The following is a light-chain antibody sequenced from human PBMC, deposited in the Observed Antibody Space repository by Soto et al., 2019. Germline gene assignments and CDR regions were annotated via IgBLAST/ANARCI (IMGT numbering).Light chain of an antibody. J-gene: IGLJ2*01. V-gene: IGLV2-14*01. CDR3: SSYTKTNTVI. CDR2: EVS. CDR1: SRDVGGDKY. Sequence: QSVLTQPASVSGSPGQSITISCTGTSRDVGGDKYVSWYQQHPGKVPKLMIYEVSDRPSGVSDRFSGSKSGNTASLTISGLQAEDEADYYCSSYTKTNTVIFGGGTKVTVL.